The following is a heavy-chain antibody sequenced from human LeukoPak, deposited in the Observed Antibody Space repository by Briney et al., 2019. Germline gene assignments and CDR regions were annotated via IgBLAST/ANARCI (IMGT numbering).Heavy chain of an antibody. Sequence: SETLSLTCSVSDGSISSYYWSWIRQPPGKGLEWIGYIYYSGSTNYNPSLNSRVTMSVDTSKNQFSLKLSSVTAADTAVYYCARDNGVGAIDYWGQGTLVTVSS. J-gene: IGHJ4*02. CDR2: IYYSGST. CDR3: ARDNGVGAIDY. V-gene: IGHV4-59*12. D-gene: IGHD1-26*01. CDR1: DGSISSYY.